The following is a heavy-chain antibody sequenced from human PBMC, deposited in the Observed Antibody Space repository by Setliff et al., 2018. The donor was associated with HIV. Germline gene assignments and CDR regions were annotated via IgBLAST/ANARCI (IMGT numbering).Heavy chain of an antibody. CDR3: ARQKKSSSWSPNDY. Sequence: ASETLSLTCTVSGGSINTYYWSWIRQPAGKGLEWIGRFYTSGSTNYNPSLKSRVTMSVGTSKNQFSLKLSSVTAADTAVYYCARQKKSSSWSPNDYWGQGTLVTVSS. D-gene: IGHD2-2*01. CDR2: FYTSGST. J-gene: IGHJ4*02. CDR1: GGSINTYY. V-gene: IGHV4-4*07.